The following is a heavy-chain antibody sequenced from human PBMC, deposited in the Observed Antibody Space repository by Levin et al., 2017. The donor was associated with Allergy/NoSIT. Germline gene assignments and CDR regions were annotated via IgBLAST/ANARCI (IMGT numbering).Heavy chain of an antibody. CDR1: GYTFTNYD. CDR3: ARPLKTYYDFWSGYSAGNY. J-gene: IGHJ4*02. Sequence: ASVKVSCKASGYTFTNYDINWVRQATGQGLEWMGWMNPNSGDTGYAQKFQGRVTMTRNTSVSTAYMELSSLRSEDTAVYYCARPLKTYYDFWSGYSAGNYWGQGTLVTVSS. D-gene: IGHD3-3*01. CDR2: MNPNSGDT. V-gene: IGHV1-8*01.